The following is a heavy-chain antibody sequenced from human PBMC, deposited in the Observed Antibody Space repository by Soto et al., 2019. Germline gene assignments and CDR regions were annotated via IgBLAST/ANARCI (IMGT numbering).Heavy chain of an antibody. V-gene: IGHV3-21*01. Sequence: LRLSCAASGFTFSSYSMNWVRQAPGKGLEWVSSISSSSSYIYYADSVKGRFTISRDNAKNPLYLQMNSLRAEDTAVYYCARDLVAGTNGFDYWGQGTLVTVSS. D-gene: IGHD6-19*01. CDR1: GFTFSSYS. J-gene: IGHJ4*02. CDR2: ISSSSSYI. CDR3: ARDLVAGTNGFDY.